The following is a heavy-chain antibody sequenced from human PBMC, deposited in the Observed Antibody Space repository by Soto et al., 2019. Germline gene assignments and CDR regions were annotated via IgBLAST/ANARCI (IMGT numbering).Heavy chain of an antibody. CDR3: ARDPIFFGGSYPYYFDY. Sequence: EVQLVESGGGLVQPGGSLRLSCAASGFTFSSYSMNWVRQAPGKGLEWVSYISSSSSTIYYADSVKGRFTISRDNAENSLYLQMSSLRAEDTAVYYCARDPIFFGGSYPYYFDYWGQGTLVTVSS. J-gene: IGHJ4*02. V-gene: IGHV3-48*01. D-gene: IGHD1-26*01. CDR2: ISSSSSTI. CDR1: GFTFSSYS.